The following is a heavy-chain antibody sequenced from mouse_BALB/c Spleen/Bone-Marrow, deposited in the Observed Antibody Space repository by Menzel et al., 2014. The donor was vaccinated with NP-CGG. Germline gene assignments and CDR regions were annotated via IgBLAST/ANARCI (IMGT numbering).Heavy chain of an antibody. CDR1: GYTFTSYW. D-gene: IGHD1-1*01. CDR3: ARGGDYYGSSSFAY. Sequence: DLVKPGASVKLSCKASGYTFTSYWINWIKQRPGQGLEWIGRIAPGSGSTYYNEMFKGKATLTVDTSSSTAYIQLSSLPSEDSAVYFCARGGDYYGSSSFAYWGQGTLVTVSA. CDR2: IAPGSGST. V-gene: IGHV1S41*01. J-gene: IGHJ3*01.